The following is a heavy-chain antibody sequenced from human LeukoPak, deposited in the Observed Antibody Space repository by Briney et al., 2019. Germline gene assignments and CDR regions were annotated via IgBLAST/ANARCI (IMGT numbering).Heavy chain of an antibody. J-gene: IGHJ6*03. CDR3: ARGYCSGGSCYSYYYYNYMDV. D-gene: IGHD2-15*01. CDR1: GGSISSSNW. CDR2: IYHSGST. V-gene: IGHV4-4*02. Sequence: SETLSLTCAVSGGSISSSNWWNWVRQPPGKGLEWIGEIYHSGSTNYNPSLKSRVTISIDKSKNQFSLKLSSVTAADTAVYYCARGYCSGGSCYSYYYYNYMDVWGKGTTVTVSS.